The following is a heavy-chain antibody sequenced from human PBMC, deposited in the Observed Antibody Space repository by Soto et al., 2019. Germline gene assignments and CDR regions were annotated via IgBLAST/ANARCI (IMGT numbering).Heavy chain of an antibody. CDR2: ISGSGDFT. J-gene: IGHJ4*02. CDR3: AKGFYGSGSYYNERAFDS. CDR1: GFTFSNYA. V-gene: IGHV3-23*01. D-gene: IGHD3-10*01. Sequence: EVQLLESGGGLVQPGGSLRLSCAASGFTFSNYAISWVRQTPGKGLEWVSVISGSGDFTYYADSVKGRFTISRDNPKNTIFLKMNSLRAEDTAVYYCAKGFYGSGSYYNERAFDSWGQGTLVTVSS.